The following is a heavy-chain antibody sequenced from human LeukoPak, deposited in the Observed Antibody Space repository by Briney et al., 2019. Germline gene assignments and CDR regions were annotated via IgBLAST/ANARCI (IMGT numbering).Heavy chain of an antibody. Sequence: QPGGSLRLSCAASGFTFSSYSMNWVRQAPGKGLEWVSYISSSSSTMYYADSVKGRFTISRDNAKNSLYLQMNSLRDEDTAVYYCARSYSSSRGTFDYWGQGTLVTVSS. J-gene: IGHJ4*02. V-gene: IGHV3-48*02. D-gene: IGHD6-6*01. CDR2: ISSSSSTM. CDR1: GFTFSSYS. CDR3: ARSYSSSRGTFDY.